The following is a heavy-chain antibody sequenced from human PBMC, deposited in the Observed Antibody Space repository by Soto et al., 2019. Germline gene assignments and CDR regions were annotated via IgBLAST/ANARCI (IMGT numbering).Heavy chain of an antibody. CDR1: GGSISSYY. CDR3: ARLHLTGYYPLLAY. V-gene: IGHV4-59*08. J-gene: IGHJ4*02. Sequence: SETLSLTCTVSGGSISSYYWSWIRQPPGKGLEWIGYIYYSGSTNYNPSLKSRVTISVDTSKNQFSLKLSSVTAADTAVYYCARLHLTGYYPLLAYRGQGTLDTVSS. CDR2: IYYSGST. D-gene: IGHD3-9*01.